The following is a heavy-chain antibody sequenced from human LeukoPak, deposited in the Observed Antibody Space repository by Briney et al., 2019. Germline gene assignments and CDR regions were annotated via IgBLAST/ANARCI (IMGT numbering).Heavy chain of an antibody. CDR3: ARDLRAYGSGSYSGY. CDR2: ISAYNGNT. D-gene: IGHD3-10*01. Sequence: ASVKVSCKASGYTFTSYGISWVRQAPGQGLEWMGWISAYNGNTNYAQKLQGRVTMTTDTSTSTAYMELRSLRSDDTAVYYCARDLRAYGSGSYSGYWGQGTLVTVSS. V-gene: IGHV1-18*01. J-gene: IGHJ4*02. CDR1: GYTFTSYG.